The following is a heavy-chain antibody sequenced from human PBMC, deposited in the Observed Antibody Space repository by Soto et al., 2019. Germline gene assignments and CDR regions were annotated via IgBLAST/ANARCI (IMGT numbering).Heavy chain of an antibody. D-gene: IGHD6-19*01. V-gene: IGHV3-15*07. CDR3: TTEIWTVAGREYLPSYFDY. J-gene: IGHJ4*02. CDR2: IKSKTDGGTT. CDR1: GFTFSNAW. Sequence: GGSLRLSCAASGFTFSNAWMNWVRQAPGKGLEWVGRIKSKTDGGTTDYAAPVKGRFTISRDVSKNTLYLQMNSLKTEDTAVYYCTTEIWTVAGREYLPSYFDYWGQGTLVTVSS.